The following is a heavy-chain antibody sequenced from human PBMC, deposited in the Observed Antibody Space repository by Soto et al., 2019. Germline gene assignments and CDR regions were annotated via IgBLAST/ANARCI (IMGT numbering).Heavy chain of an antibody. CDR1: GYTFTSYD. Sequence: QVQLVQSGAEVKKPGASVKVSCKASGYTFTSYDISWVRQAPGQGLEWMGWISTYNGNTNYAQKLQGRVTMTTDTSPSTASMELRSLRSDDSAVYYCASGFRVAATRWWCDPRGQGTLVTVSS. CDR3: ASGFRVAATRWWCDP. D-gene: IGHD2-15*01. J-gene: IGHJ5*02. V-gene: IGHV1-18*01. CDR2: ISTYNGNT.